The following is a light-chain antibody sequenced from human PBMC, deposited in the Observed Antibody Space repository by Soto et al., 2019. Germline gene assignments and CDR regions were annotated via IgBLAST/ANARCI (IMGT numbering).Light chain of an antibody. CDR1: QSVSSKY. CDR3: HQYGSALFA. J-gene: IGKJ3*01. Sequence: EIVLTQSPGTLSLSPGERATLSCRASQSVSSKYLAWYQQKPGQAPRVLIYVTSIRASSVPERFSGGGSGTDFTLTITRLEPEDFGAYYGHQYGSALFAVGPGTKVDCK. V-gene: IGKV3-20*01. CDR2: VTS.